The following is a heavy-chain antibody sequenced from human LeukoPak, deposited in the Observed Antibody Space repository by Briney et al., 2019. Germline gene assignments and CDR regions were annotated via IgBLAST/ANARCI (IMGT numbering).Heavy chain of an antibody. CDR1: GFTFSNYA. J-gene: IGHJ3*02. Sequence: GGSLRLSCAASGFTFSNYAMSWVRQAPGKGLEWVSAIGGSRGNTYYADSVRGRFTISRDNSKNTLYLQMNSLGAEDTAVYYCVKDRDDYGDPYAFDIWGQGTMVTVSS. CDR2: IGGSRGNT. CDR3: VKDRDDYGDPYAFDI. D-gene: IGHD4-17*01. V-gene: IGHV3-23*01.